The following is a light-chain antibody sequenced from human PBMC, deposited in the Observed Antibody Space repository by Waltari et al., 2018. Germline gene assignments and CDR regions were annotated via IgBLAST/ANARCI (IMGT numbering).Light chain of an antibody. J-gene: IGLJ3*02. Sequence: QAGLTQPPSVSNGLRQTATLTFAGTNQNVGHERAAWLQQPQGHPPKHLSDRDHNRPSGIAERFSASRSGNTASLTITGLQPEDEADYYCSAWDSSLSAWVFGGGTKLTVV. V-gene: IGLV10-54*04. CDR3: SAWDSSLSAWV. CDR2: RDH. CDR1: NQNVGHER.